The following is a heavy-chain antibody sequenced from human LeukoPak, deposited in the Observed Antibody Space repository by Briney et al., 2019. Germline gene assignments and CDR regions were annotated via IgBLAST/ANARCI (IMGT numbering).Heavy chain of an antibody. D-gene: IGHD3-3*01. V-gene: IGHV3-9*01. J-gene: IGHJ5*02. CDR1: GFTFDEYA. CDR2: ISWNSGSI. CDR3: AKDALPTIFGVIDP. Sequence: GGSLRLSCAASGFTFDEYAMHWVRQAPGKGLEWVSGISWNSGSIGYADSVKGRFTISRDNAKNSLYLQMNSLRAEDTALYYCAKDALPTIFGVIDPWGQGTLVTVSS.